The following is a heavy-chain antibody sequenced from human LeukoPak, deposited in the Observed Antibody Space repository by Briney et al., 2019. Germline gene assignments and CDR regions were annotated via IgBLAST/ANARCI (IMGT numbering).Heavy chain of an antibody. J-gene: IGHJ5*02. CDR2: IIPILGIA. V-gene: IGHV1-69*04. CDR1: GGTFSSYA. Sequence: ASVKVSCKASGGTFSSYAISWVRQAPGQGLEWMGRIIPILGIANYAQKFQGRVTITADKSTSTAYMELSSLRAEDTAVYYCARDPDIVVVPAAIGENNWFDPWGQGTLVTVSS. CDR3: ARDPDIVVVPAAIGENNWFDP. D-gene: IGHD2-2*02.